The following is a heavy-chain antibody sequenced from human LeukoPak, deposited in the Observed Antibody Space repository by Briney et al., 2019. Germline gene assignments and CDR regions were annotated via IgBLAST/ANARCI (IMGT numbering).Heavy chain of an antibody. CDR2: MNPNSGNT. D-gene: IGHD3-16*01. J-gene: IGHJ5*02. Sequence: ASVKVSCKASGYTFTSYDINWVRQAPGQGLEWMGWMNPNSGNTGYAQKFQGRVTMTRNTSISTAYMELSSLRSEDTAVYYCARGDYDYVWGSQDNWFDPWGQGTLVTVSS. CDR3: ARGDYDYVWGSQDNWFDP. V-gene: IGHV1-8*01. CDR1: GYTFTSYD.